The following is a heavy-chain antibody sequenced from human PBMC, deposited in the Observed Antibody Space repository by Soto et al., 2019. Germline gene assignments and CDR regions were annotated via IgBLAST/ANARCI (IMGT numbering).Heavy chain of an antibody. CDR2: IYPGDSDT. J-gene: IGHJ3*02. V-gene: IGHV5-51*01. Sequence: GESLKISCKGSGYSFTSYWIGWVRQMPGKGLEWMGIIYPGDSDTRYSPSFQGQVTISADKSISTAYLQWSSLKASDTAMYYCARQVTYYDFWSGYFGHDAFDIWGQGTMVTVSS. CDR1: GYSFTSYW. CDR3: ARQVTYYDFWSGYFGHDAFDI. D-gene: IGHD3-3*01.